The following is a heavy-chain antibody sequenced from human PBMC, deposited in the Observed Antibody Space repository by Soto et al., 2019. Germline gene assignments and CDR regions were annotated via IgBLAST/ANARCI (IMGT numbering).Heavy chain of an antibody. D-gene: IGHD2-2*01. CDR3: GRGSSDSDGILRVDY. CDR1: GFTVSTNY. V-gene: IGHV3-53*03. J-gene: IGHJ4*02. Sequence: EVQLVESGGGLVQPGGSLRLSCAASGFTVSTNYMSWVRQAPGKGLEWVSVIYSGGNTYYADSVKGRFSMSRDKSKNTLFLQMNGLRAEDTAVYYCGRGSSDSDGILRVDYWGQGTLVTVSS. CDR2: IYSGGNT.